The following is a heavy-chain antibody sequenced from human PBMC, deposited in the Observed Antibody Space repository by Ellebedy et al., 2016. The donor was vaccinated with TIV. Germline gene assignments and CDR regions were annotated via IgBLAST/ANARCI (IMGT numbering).Heavy chain of an antibody. V-gene: IGHV3-23*01. CDR3: AKGGGVIQNWFDP. J-gene: IGHJ5*02. D-gene: IGHD2/OR15-2a*01. Sequence: GESLKISCAASGFTFSSYAMSRVLQAPGKGLECVSAINGRGASTYYADSVKGRFTISRDNSKNTLYLQMTSLRAEDTAVYYCAKGGGVIQNWFDPWGQGTLVTVSS. CDR2: INGRGAST. CDR1: GFTFSSYA.